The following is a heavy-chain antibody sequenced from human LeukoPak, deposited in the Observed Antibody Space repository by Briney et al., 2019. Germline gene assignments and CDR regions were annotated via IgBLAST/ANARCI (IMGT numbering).Heavy chain of an antibody. CDR2: IKQDGSEK. J-gene: IGHJ4*02. Sequence: GGSLRLSCAASGFTFSSYWMSWVRQAPGKGLEWVANIKQDGSEKYYVDSVKGRFTIARDNAKNSLYLQMNSLRAEDTAVYYCARCLRWLYPDYWGQGTLVTVSP. V-gene: IGHV3-7*01. CDR3: ARCLRWLYPDY. D-gene: IGHD3-16*02. CDR1: GFTFSSYW.